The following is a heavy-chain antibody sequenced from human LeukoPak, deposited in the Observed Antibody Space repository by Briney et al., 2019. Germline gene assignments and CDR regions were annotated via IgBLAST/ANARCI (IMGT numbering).Heavy chain of an antibody. Sequence: GGSLRLSCAASGFTFDDYGMSWVRQAPGKGLEWVSGINWNGGSTGYADSVKGRFTISRDNAKNSLYLQMNRLRAEDTALYYCASGSGSGYYYFVYWGQGTLVTVSS. CDR1: GFTFDDYG. CDR2: INWNGGST. J-gene: IGHJ4*02. V-gene: IGHV3-20*04. CDR3: ASGSGSGYYYFVY. D-gene: IGHD3-22*01.